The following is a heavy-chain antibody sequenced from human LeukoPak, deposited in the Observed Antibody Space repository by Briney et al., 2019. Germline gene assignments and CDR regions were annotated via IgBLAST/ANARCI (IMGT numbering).Heavy chain of an antibody. Sequence: GGSLRLSCAASGFTFSSYGMHWVRQAPGKGLEWVAVIWYDGSNKYYADSVKGRFTISRDNSKNTLYLQMNSLRAEDTAVYYCARARYSGSYYFDYWGQGTLVTVSS. V-gene: IGHV3-33*01. CDR1: GFTFSSYG. D-gene: IGHD1-26*01. J-gene: IGHJ4*02. CDR2: IWYDGSNK. CDR3: ARARYSGSYYFDY.